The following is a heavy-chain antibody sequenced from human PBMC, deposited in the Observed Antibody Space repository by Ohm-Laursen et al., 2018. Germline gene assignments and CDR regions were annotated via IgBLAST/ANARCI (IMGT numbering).Heavy chain of an antibody. Sequence: SLRLSCTASGFTFSSYWMHWVRQAPGKGLEWVANINQVGNQTYYVDSVKGRFIISRDNAKNSLYLQMNSLRVEDAAVYYCARGGGYSGYWGQGTLVTVSS. D-gene: IGHD1-26*01. CDR1: GFTFSSYW. CDR3: ARGGGYSGY. CDR2: INQVGNQT. J-gene: IGHJ4*02. V-gene: IGHV3-7*01.